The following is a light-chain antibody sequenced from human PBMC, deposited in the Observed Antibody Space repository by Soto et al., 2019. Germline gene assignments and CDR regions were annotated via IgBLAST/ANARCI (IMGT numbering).Light chain of an antibody. CDR2: WAS. V-gene: IGKV4-1*01. Sequence: DIVMTQSPDSLAVSLGERATIKCESSQTVFFSTSNKNYLAWYQQRPGQPPKLLIYWASIRESGVPDRFSGSGSGTHFTLTIDSLQAEDVAVYYCQQYYNAPRTFGQGTKVDIK. CDR3: QQYYNAPRT. J-gene: IGKJ1*01. CDR1: QTVFFSTSNKNY.